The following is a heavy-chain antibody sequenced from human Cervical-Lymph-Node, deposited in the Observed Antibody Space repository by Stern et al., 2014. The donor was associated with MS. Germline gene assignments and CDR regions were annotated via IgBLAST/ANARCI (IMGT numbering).Heavy chain of an antibody. CDR2: INTNTGNP. CDR3: ARLSSGVYSSNWGSDY. Sequence: VQLEESGSELKKPGASVKVSCKASGYTFTSYAMNWVRQAPGLGIEWMGWINTNTGNPTYAQGFTGRFVFSLDTSVNTAYLQISSLKAEDTAVYYCARLSSGVYSSNWGSDYWGQGTLVTVSS. J-gene: IGHJ4*02. CDR1: GYTFTSYA. D-gene: IGHD6-13*01. V-gene: IGHV7-4-1*02.